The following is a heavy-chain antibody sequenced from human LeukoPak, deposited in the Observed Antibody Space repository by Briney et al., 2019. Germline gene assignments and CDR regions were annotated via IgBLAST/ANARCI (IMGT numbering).Heavy chain of an antibody. Sequence: SVKVSRKASGGTFSSYAISWVRQAPGQGLEWMGGIIPIFGTANYAQKFQGRVTITTDESTSTAYMELSSLRPEDTAVYYCARAYYDSSGYYFHFDYWGQGTLSPSPQ. V-gene: IGHV1-69*05. D-gene: IGHD3-22*01. CDR1: GGTFSSYA. J-gene: IGHJ4*02. CDR3: ARAYYDSSGYYFHFDY. CDR2: IIPIFGTA.